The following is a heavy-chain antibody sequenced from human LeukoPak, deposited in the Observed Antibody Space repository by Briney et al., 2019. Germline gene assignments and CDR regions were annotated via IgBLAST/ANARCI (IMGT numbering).Heavy chain of an antibody. J-gene: IGHJ6*03. D-gene: IGHD6-13*01. Sequence: GESLKISCKGSGYSFTSYWIGWVRQMPGKGLEWMGIIYPGDSDTRYSPSFQGQVTISADKSISTAYLQWSSLKASDTAMYYCARAFWQQLVGRGGYYYMDVWDKGTTVTVSS. CDR3: ARAFWQQLVGRGGYYYMDV. CDR1: GYSFTSYW. V-gene: IGHV5-51*01. CDR2: IYPGDSDT.